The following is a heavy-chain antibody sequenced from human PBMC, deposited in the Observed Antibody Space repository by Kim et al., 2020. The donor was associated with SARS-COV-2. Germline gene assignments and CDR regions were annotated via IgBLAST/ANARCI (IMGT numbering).Heavy chain of an antibody. V-gene: IGHV1-69*05. Sequence: SVKVSCKASGDTFSSYAINWVRQAPGQGLEWMGWIIPNIGTSVYAQRFQGRIIIIMDNSTSTAYMELMSLRSEDTAVYYCARGR. CDR1: GDTFSSYA. CDR3: A. CDR2: IIPNIGTS. J-gene: IGHJ2*01.